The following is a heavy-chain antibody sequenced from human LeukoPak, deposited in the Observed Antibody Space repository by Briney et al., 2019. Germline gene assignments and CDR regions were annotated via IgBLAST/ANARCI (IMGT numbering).Heavy chain of an antibody. J-gene: IGHJ5*02. CDR1: GFTFSSYW. V-gene: IGHV3-7*01. D-gene: IGHD3-3*01. Sequence: GGSLRLSCAASGFTFSSYWMSWVRQAPGKGLEWVAHIKEDGSEKYYVDSVKGRFTISRDNAKNSLYLQMNSPRAEDTAVYYCAKHYDFWSGYGSNWFDPWGQGILVTVSS. CDR2: IKEDGSEK. CDR3: AKHYDFWSGYGSNWFDP.